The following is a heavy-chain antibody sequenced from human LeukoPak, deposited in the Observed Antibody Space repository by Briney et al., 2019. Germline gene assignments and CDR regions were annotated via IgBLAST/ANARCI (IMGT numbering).Heavy chain of an antibody. CDR1: GFTFSDYY. CDR2: ISSSSSYT. D-gene: IGHD2/OR15-2a*01. CDR3: ARARLDSLEPPENIRPPLDY. V-gene: IGHV3-11*05. J-gene: IGHJ4*02. Sequence: KPGGSLRLSCAASGFTFSDYYMSCIRQAPGKGLEWVSYISSSSSYTNYADSVKGRFTISRDNAKNSLYLQMNSLRAEDTAVYYCARARLDSLEPPENIRPPLDYWGQGTLVTVSS.